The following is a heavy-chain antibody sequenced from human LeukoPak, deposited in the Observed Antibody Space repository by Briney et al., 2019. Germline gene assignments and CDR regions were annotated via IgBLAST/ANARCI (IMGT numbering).Heavy chain of an antibody. V-gene: IGHV3-23*01. CDR3: ARAGDYYDSSGYPAGRYYYYYMDV. CDR2: ISGSGGST. Sequence: GGSLRLSCAASGFTFSDYYMSWIRQAPGKGLEWVSAISGSGGSTYYADSVKGRFTISRDNSKNTLYLQMNSLRAEDTAVYYCARAGDYYDSSGYPAGRYYYYYMDVWGKGTTVTISS. J-gene: IGHJ6*03. CDR1: GFTFSDYY. D-gene: IGHD3-22*01.